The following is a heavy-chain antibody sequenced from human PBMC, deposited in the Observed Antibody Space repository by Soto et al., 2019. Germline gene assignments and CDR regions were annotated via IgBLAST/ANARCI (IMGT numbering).Heavy chain of an antibody. J-gene: IGHJ4*02. CDR2: ISGSGGST. CDR3: AKDVGGLELFPLERFDY. D-gene: IGHD1-7*01. V-gene: IGHV3-23*01. CDR1: GFTFSSYA. Sequence: PGGSLRLSCAASGFTFSSYAMSWVRQAPGKGLEWVSAISGSGGSTYYADSVKGRFTISRDNSKNTLYLQMNSLRAEDTAVYYCAKDVGGLELFPLERFDYWGQGTLVTVSS.